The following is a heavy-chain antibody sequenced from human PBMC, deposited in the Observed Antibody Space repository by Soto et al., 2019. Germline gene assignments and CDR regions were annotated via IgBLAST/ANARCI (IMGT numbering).Heavy chain of an antibody. CDR2: MYNTGST. Sequence: SETLSLTCTGSGCPIRSFYWSWNRQPPGKGLEWIGYMYNTGSTVYNPSLKSRVTISVDTSKNQFSLKLNAVTAADTAVYYCARDLWGYCGTDCYPLDVWGQGTTVT. CDR1: GCPIRSFY. CDR3: ARDLWGYCGTDCYPLDV. V-gene: IGHV4-59*01. J-gene: IGHJ6*02. D-gene: IGHD2-21*02.